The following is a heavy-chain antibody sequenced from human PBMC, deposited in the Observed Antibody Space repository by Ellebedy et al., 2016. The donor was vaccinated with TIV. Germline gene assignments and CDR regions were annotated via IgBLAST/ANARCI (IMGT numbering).Heavy chain of an antibody. J-gene: IGHJ4*02. CDR3: ASDRTGTYDY. Sequence: SVKVSCXASGGTFSSYAISWVRQAPGQGLEWMGGIIPIFGTANYAQKFQGRVTITADESTSTAYMELSSLRSEDTAVYYCASDRTGTYDYWGQGTLVTVSS. D-gene: IGHD1-1*01. CDR2: IIPIFGTA. V-gene: IGHV1-69*13. CDR1: GGTFSSYA.